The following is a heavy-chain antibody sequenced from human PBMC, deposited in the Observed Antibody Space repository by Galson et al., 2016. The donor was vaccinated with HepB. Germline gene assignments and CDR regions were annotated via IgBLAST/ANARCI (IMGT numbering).Heavy chain of an antibody. J-gene: IGHJ4*02. V-gene: IGHV1-18*04. CDR2: ISPYNGNT. D-gene: IGHD3-9*01. CDR3: ARDQGILTGYYIY. CDR1: GYTFTKYG. Sequence: SVKVSCKASGYTFTKYGITWVRQAPGQGLEWMGWISPYNGNTNYAQKFQDTVTLTTDASTSTAYMELRSLRSDDTAVYYCARDQGILTGYYIYWGQGTLVTVSS.